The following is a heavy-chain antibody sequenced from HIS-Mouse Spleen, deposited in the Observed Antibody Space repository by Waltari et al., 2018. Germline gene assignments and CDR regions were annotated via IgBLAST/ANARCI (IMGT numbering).Heavy chain of an antibody. CDR3: ARGLDYGDPFDY. CDR1: GFTFSSYA. J-gene: IGHJ4*02. CDR2: LSYAGSNK. D-gene: IGHD4-17*01. V-gene: IGHV3-30-3*01. Sequence: QVQLVESGGGVVQPGRSLRLSCAASGFTFSSYAMHWVRQAPGKGLEWVAVLSYAGSNKDSADSVQVRFPISRDNSKNTLYLQMHSLRAEDTAVYYCARGLDYGDPFDYWGQGTLVTVSS.